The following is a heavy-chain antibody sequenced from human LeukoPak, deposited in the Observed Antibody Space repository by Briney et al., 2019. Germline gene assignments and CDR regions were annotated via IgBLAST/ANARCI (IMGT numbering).Heavy chain of an antibody. J-gene: IGHJ1*01. CDR2: IYSDGNT. Sequence: GGSLRLSCAASGFTVSNNRLSWVRQAPGMGLDWVSTIYSDGNTYYPDSVKGRFTISRDGSKNTLYLQLNSLRTEDTAIYYCVREREGSNSEHWGQGTLVTVSS. CDR3: VREREGSNSEH. D-gene: IGHD1-26*01. CDR1: GFTVSNNR. V-gene: IGHV3-53*01.